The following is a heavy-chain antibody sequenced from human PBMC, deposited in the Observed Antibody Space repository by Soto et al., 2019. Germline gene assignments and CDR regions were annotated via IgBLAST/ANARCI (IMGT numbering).Heavy chain of an antibody. CDR3: AKAQAIFRVIDY. V-gene: IGHV3-23*01. CDR1: GFPFSSYA. Sequence: GGSLRLSCAASGFPFSSYAMSWVRQPPGKGLEWVSAISGSGGSTYYADSVKGRFTISRDKSKNTLYLQMNSLRAEDTAVYYCAKAQAIFRVIDYWGQGTLVTVSS. D-gene: IGHD3-3*01. J-gene: IGHJ4*02. CDR2: ISGSGGST.